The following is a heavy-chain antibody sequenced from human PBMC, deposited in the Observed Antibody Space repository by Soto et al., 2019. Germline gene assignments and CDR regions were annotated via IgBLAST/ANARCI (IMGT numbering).Heavy chain of an antibody. D-gene: IGHD2-8*01. J-gene: IGHJ3*02. Sequence: GGSLRLSCAASGFAFSSYSMNWVRKAPGKGLEWVSSISSSSSYIYYADSVKGRFTISRDNAKNSLYLQMNSLRAEDTAVYYCARGNGDDAFDIWGQGTMVTVSS. V-gene: IGHV3-21*01. CDR2: ISSSSSYI. CDR3: ARGNGDDAFDI. CDR1: GFAFSSYS.